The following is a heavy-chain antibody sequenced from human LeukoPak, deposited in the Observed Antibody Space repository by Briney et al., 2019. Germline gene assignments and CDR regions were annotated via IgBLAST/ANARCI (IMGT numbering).Heavy chain of an antibody. CDR3: ARTAYYDILTGYQNWFDP. J-gene: IGHJ5*02. Sequence: SETLSLTCSVSGDSISTSYYWAWVRRSPGKGLEWIGYIYYSGSTNYNPSLKSRVTISVDTSKNQFSLKLSSVTAADTAVYYCARTAYYDILTGYQNWFDPWGQGTLVTVSS. D-gene: IGHD3-9*01. V-gene: IGHV4-59*08. CDR1: GDSISTSYY. CDR2: IYYSGST.